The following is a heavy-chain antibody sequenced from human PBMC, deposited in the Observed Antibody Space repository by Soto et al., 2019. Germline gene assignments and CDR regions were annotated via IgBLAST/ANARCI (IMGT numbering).Heavy chain of an antibody. J-gene: IGHJ5*02. CDR3: ARAGRWSGYYRANWFDP. CDR1: GGTFSSYA. V-gene: IGHV1-69*01. Sequence: QVQLVQSGAEVKKPGSSVKVSCKASGGTFSSYAISWVRQAPGQGLEWMGGIIPIFGTANYAQKFQGRVTITADESPSTAYMELSRLRSEDTAVYYCARAGRWSGYYRANWFDPWGQGTLVTVSS. CDR2: IIPIFGTA. D-gene: IGHD3-3*01.